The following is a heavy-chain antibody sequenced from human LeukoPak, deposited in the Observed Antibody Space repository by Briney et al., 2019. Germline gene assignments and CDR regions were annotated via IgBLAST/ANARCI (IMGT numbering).Heavy chain of an antibody. CDR1: GYSFTSYW. J-gene: IGHJ6*02. V-gene: IGHV5-51*01. CDR2: IYPGDSDT. D-gene: IGHD3-9*01. CDR3: ARRDYDTLTGYDGMDV. Sequence: GESLKISCKGSGYSFTSYWIGWVRQMPGKGLEWMGIIYPGDSDTRYSPSFQGQVTISADKSISTAYLQWSSLKASDTAMYYCARRDYDTLTGYDGMDVWGHGTTVAVSS.